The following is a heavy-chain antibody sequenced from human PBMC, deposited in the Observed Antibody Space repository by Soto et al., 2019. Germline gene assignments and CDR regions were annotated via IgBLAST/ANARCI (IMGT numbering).Heavy chain of an antibody. CDR2: ISWNSGSI. CDR3: AKGTTVVTRDAFDI. Sequence: GGSLRLSCAASGFTFDDYAMHWVRQAPGKGLEWVSGISWNSGSIGYADSVKGRFTISRDNAKNSLYLQMNSLRAEDTALYYCAKGTTVVTRDAFDIWGQGTMVTVSS. D-gene: IGHD4-17*01. V-gene: IGHV3-9*01. J-gene: IGHJ3*02. CDR1: GFTFDDYA.